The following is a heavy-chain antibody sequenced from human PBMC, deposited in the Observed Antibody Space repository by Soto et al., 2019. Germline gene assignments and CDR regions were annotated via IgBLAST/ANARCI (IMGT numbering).Heavy chain of an antibody. CDR2: IDYRVRT. J-gene: IGHJ5*01. CDR3: ARVSAAGTRWFDS. Sequence: QVQLQESGPGLVQPSQTLSLTCTVSGASISSGGFYWSWIRQFPGKRLEWIGYIDYRVRTFYNPSLKSRATISRYTSKSQFSLNVNSVTAADTAVFYCARVSAAGTRWFDSWGHGTLVTVSS. CDR1: GASISSGGFY. V-gene: IGHV4-31*03. D-gene: IGHD6-13*01.